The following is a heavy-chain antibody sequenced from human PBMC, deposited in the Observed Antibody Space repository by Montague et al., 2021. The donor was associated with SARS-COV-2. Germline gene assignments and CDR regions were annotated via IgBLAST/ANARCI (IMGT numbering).Heavy chain of an antibody. V-gene: IGHV3-21*01. D-gene: IGHD5/OR15-5a*01. CDR2: ISTSSLYI. Sequence: SLRLSCAASGFTFSKYSMNWVRQAPGKGLEWVSSISTSSLYIYYSASVHGRFTISRANAKNSLFLQMDSLRAEDTAVYYCARALSASYSVGGDSFDIWGQGTMVTVSS. CDR1: GFTFSKYS. J-gene: IGHJ3*02. CDR3: ARALSASYSVGGDSFDI.